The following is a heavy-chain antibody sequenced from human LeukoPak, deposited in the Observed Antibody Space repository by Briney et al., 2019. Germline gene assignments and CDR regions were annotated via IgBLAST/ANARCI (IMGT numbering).Heavy chain of an antibody. CDR3: ARAIDSSGFYYGIT. CDR2: ITSGGSST. J-gene: IGHJ4*02. V-gene: IGHV3-74*01. Sequence: PGGSLRLSCAASGFTFSRSWMHWVRQAPGKGLVWVSRITSGGSSTTYADSVKGRFTISRDDAKITLYLQMNSLRADDTAVYYCARAIDSSGFYYGITWGQGTLVTVSS. CDR1: GFTFSRSW. D-gene: IGHD3-22*01.